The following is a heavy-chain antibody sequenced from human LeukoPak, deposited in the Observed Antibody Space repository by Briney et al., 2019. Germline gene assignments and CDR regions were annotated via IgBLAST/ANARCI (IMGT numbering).Heavy chain of an antibody. V-gene: IGHV1-2*02. D-gene: IGHD2-21*02. CDR3: ARGDPSHNNYYFDY. J-gene: IGHJ4*02. CDR1: GYTFTSYG. Sequence: ASVKVSCKASGYTFTSYGISWVRQAPGQGLEWMGWINPNSGGTNYAQKFQGRVTMTRDTSISTAYMELSRLRSDDTAVYYCARGDPSHNNYYFDYWGQGTLVTVSS. CDR2: INPNSGGT.